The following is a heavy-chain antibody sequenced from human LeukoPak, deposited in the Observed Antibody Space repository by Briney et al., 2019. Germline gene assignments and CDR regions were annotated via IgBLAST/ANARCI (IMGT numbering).Heavy chain of an antibody. CDR3: ARGLPRIVVVPAAVLGNWFDP. D-gene: IGHD2-2*01. Sequence: APVKASCKASGYTFTGYYMHWVRQAPGQGLEWMGWINPNSGGTNYAQKFQGRVTMTRDTSISTAYMELSRLRSDDTAVYYCARGLPRIVVVPAAVLGNWFDPWGQGTLVTVSS. CDR1: GYTFTGYY. V-gene: IGHV1-2*02. J-gene: IGHJ5*02. CDR2: INPNSGGT.